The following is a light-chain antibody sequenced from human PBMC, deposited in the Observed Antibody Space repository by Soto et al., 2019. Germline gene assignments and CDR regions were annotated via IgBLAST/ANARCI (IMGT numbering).Light chain of an antibody. CDR1: SGHSSYI. V-gene: IGLV4-60*03. CDR3: ETSGV. J-gene: IGLJ2*01. CDR2: LEGSGSY. Sequence: QPVLTQSSSASASLGSSVKLTCTLSSGHSSYIIAWHQQQPGKAPRYLMKLEGSGSYNKGSGVPDRFSGSSSGADRYLTISNLQSEDEADYYCETSGVFGGGTKVTVL.